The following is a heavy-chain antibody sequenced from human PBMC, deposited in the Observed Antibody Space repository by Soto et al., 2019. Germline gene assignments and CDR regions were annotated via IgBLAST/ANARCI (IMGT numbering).Heavy chain of an antibody. Sequence: SETLSLTCTVSGGSISSSSYYWGWIRQPPGKGLEWIGSIYYSGSTYYNPSLKSRVTISVDTSKNQFSLKLSSVTAADTAVYYCARTITGTYTFDYWGQGTLVTVSS. D-gene: IGHD1-7*01. CDR3: ARTITGTYTFDY. V-gene: IGHV4-39*01. CDR1: GGSISSSSYY. J-gene: IGHJ4*02. CDR2: IYYSGST.